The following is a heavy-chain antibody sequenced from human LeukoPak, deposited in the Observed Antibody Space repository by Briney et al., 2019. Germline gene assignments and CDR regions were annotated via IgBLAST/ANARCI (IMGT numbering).Heavy chain of an antibody. Sequence: ASVNVSCKASGYTFTGDYMHWVRQAPGQGLEWMGWINPKTGGTSYAQNFQGRVTMTRDTSISTAYMELSSLTSDDTAVYYCARFEYGTSSGPWGQGTLVTVSS. CDR3: ARFEYGTSSGP. D-gene: IGHD6-6*01. V-gene: IGHV1-2*02. CDR1: GYTFTGDY. J-gene: IGHJ5*02. CDR2: INPKTGGT.